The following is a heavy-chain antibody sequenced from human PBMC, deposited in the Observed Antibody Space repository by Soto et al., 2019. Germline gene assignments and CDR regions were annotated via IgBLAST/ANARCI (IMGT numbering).Heavy chain of an antibody. J-gene: IGHJ3*02. V-gene: IGHV2-70*01. CDR2: IDWDDDK. D-gene: IGHD6-19*01. CDR1: GFSLSTSGMC. CDR3: ARMRRSIAVAPTIGDAFDI. Sequence: SGPTLVNPTQTLTLTCTFSGFSLSTSGMCVSWIRQPPGKALEWLALIDWDDDKYYSTSLKTRLTISKDTSKNQVVLTMTNMDPVDTATYYCARMRRSIAVAPTIGDAFDIWGQGTMVTVSS.